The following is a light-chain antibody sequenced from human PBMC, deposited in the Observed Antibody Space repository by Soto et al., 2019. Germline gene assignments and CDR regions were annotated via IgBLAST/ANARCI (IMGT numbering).Light chain of an antibody. Sequence: DIQMTQSPSTLSASIGDRVTITCRASQSISSWLAWYQQKPGKAPKLLIYKASILQSGVPSRFSGSGSGTEFTLTISSLQPDDFATYYCQKYNSYSFTFGPGTKVDIK. J-gene: IGKJ3*01. V-gene: IGKV1-5*03. CDR1: QSISSW. CDR2: KAS. CDR3: QKYNSYSFT.